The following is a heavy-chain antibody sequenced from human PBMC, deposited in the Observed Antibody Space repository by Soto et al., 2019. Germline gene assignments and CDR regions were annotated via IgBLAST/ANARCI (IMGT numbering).Heavy chain of an antibody. CDR3: ARDSGYYDSSGYFDY. D-gene: IGHD3-22*01. CDR2: IYYSGST. Sequence: SETLSLTCTVSGGSISSYYWSWIRQPPGKGLEWVGYIYYSGSTNYNPSLKSRVTISVDTSKNQFSLKLSSVTAVDTAVYYCARDSGYYDSSGYFDYWGQGTLVTVSS. J-gene: IGHJ4*02. V-gene: IGHV4-59*01. CDR1: GGSISSYY.